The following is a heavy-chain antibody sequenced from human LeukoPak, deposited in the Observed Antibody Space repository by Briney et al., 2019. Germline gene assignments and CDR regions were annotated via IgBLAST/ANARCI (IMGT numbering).Heavy chain of an antibody. CDR3: AKGRDYYDSSGYIAFDI. Sequence: TGGSLRLSCAASGFTFSSYAMSWVRQAPGKGPEWVSAISGSGGSTCYADSVKGRFTISRDNSKNTLYLQMNSLRAEDTAVYYCAKGRDYYDSSGYIAFDIWGQGTMVTVSS. CDR2: ISGSGGST. V-gene: IGHV3-23*01. D-gene: IGHD3-22*01. CDR1: GFTFSSYA. J-gene: IGHJ3*02.